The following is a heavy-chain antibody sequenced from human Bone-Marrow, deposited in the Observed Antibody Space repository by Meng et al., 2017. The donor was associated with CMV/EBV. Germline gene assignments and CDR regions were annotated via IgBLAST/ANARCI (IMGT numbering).Heavy chain of an antibody. CDR1: GFTFDDYA. D-gene: IGHD2-2*01. CDR2: ISWDGGNT. J-gene: IGHJ6*02. CDR3: AKERSTAYYYYGLDA. Sequence: GESLKISCAASGFTFDDYAMHWVRQAPGKGLEWVSLISWDGGNTSYADSVRGRFTISRDNSKNSLYLQMNSPRAEDTALYYCAKERSTAYYYYGLDAWGQGTTVTVSS. V-gene: IGHV3-43D*03.